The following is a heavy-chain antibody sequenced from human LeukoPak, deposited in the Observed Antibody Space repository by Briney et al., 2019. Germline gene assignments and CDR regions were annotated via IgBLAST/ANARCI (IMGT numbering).Heavy chain of an antibody. Sequence: PGGSLRLSCAASGFTVSSNYISWVRQAPGKGLEWGSVIYSGSNTDYADSVKGRFTISRDNSMNTLYLQMNSLRAEDTAMYYCAREAPGYSSGWFDYWGQGTLVTVSS. J-gene: IGHJ4*02. V-gene: IGHV3-53*01. D-gene: IGHD6-19*01. CDR2: IYSGSNT. CDR1: GFTVSSNY. CDR3: AREAPGYSSGWFDY.